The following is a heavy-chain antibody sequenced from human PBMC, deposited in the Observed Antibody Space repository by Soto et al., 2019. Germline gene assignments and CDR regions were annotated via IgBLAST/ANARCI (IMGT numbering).Heavy chain of an antibody. CDR1: GVPLSVSA. Sequence: PGGSLRLSCAASGVPLSVSAMHLVRQSSGKGLEWVGRIRIKANSYATAYAASVKGRFTISIDDSKNTAYLQMNSLKTEDTAVYYCTRPYYYDSSCDYPFDYWDQGTLVTIFS. CDR3: TRPYYYDSSCDYPFDY. D-gene: IGHD3-22*01. V-gene: IGHV3-73*01. CDR2: IRIKANSYAT. J-gene: IGHJ4*02.